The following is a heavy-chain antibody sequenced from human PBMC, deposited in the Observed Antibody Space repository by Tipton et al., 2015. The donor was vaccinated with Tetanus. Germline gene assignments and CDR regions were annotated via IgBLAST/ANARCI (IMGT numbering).Heavy chain of an antibody. Sequence: LRLSCIVPGDAISTNSYFWGWIRQPPGKGLEWIGYIYYSGSTYYNPSLKSRVTISVDTSKNQFSLKMNSVTAADTAMYYCAKDQGWGRVVRLNWFDPWGPGTLVTVSS. CDR1: GDAISTNSYF. J-gene: IGHJ5*02. CDR2: IYYSGST. V-gene: IGHV4-31*02. CDR3: AKDQGWGRVVRLNWFDP. D-gene: IGHD6-6*01.